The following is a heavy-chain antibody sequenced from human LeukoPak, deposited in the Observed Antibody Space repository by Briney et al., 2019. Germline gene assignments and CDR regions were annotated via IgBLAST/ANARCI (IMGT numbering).Heavy chain of an antibody. Sequence: SETLSLTCTISGYSISSGYYWGWIRQPPGKGLEWIGSIYHSGSTYYNPSLKSRVTFSVDTSKNQLSLKLSSVTAADTAVYYCARSSWSLFDYWGQGTLVTVSS. J-gene: IGHJ4*02. CDR2: IYHSGST. CDR3: ARSSWSLFDY. D-gene: IGHD1-26*01. V-gene: IGHV4-38-2*02. CDR1: GYSISSGYY.